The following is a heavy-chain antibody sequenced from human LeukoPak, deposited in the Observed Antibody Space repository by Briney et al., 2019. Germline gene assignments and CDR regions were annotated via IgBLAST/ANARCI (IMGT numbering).Heavy chain of an antibody. CDR2: IIPILGIA. J-gene: IGHJ5*02. V-gene: IGHV1-69*04. Sequence: SVKVSCKASGGTFSSYAISWVRQAPGQGLEWMGRIIPILGIANYAQKFQGRVTITADKSTSTAYMELSSLRSEDTAVYYCARDRSGKDDPSCFDPWGQGTLVTVSS. D-gene: IGHD1-1*01. CDR3: ARDRSGKDDPSCFDP. CDR1: GGTFSSYA.